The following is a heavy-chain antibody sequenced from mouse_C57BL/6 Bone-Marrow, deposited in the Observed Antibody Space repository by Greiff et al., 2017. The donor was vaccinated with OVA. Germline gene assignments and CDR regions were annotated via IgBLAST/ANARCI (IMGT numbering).Heavy chain of an antibody. J-gene: IGHJ2*01. CDR3: ASVLYYSNYVGY. CDR1: GYTFTSYL. V-gene: IGHV1-55*01. D-gene: IGHD2-5*01. Sequence: QVQLQQPGAELVKPGASVKMSCKASGYTFTSYLITWVKQRPGQGLEWIGDIYPGSGSTNYNEKFKSKATLTVDTSSSTAYMQLSSLTSEDSAVYYCASVLYYSNYVGYWGQGTTLTVSS. CDR2: IYPGSGST.